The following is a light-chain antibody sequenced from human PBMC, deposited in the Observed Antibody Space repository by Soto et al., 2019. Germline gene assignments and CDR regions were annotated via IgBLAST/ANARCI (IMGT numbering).Light chain of an antibody. CDR2: EVN. CDR1: SSDVGTYNR. J-gene: IGLJ2*01. V-gene: IGLV2-18*01. Sequence: QSALTQPPSVSGSPGQSVTITCTGTSSDVGTYNRVSWYQQPPGTAPKLIIYEVNNRPSGVPDRFSGSKSGSTASLTISGLQAEDEADYHCSLYTTSSSRVVFGGGTKLTVL. CDR3: SLYTTSSSRVV.